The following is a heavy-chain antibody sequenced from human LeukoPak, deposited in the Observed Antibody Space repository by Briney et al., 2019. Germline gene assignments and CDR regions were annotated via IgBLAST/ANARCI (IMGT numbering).Heavy chain of an antibody. J-gene: IGHJ6*02. Sequence: SETLSLTCAVSGGSISSYYWSWIRQPAGKGLEWIGRIYTSGSTNYNPSLKSRVTMSVDTSKNQFSLRLSSVTAADTAVYYCARDPSSNYYYGMDVWGQGTSVTGSS. V-gene: IGHV4-4*07. CDR2: IYTSGST. CDR1: GGSISSYY. CDR3: ARDPSSNYYYGMDV.